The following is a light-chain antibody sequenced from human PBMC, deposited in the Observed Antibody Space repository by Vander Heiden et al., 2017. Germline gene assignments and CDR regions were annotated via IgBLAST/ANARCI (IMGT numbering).Light chain of an antibody. J-gene: IGLJ3*02. CDR2: EDN. V-gene: IGLV6-57*01. CDR3: QAYDSSNWV. CDR1: SGSIASNY. Sequence: NFLLTQPHSGSESPGKTVTIPCTRSSGSIASNYVQWYQQRPGSSPTTVIYEDNQRPSGVPDRFSGSIDSSSNSASRTISGLKTEDEADYYCQAYDSSNWVFGGGTKLTVL.